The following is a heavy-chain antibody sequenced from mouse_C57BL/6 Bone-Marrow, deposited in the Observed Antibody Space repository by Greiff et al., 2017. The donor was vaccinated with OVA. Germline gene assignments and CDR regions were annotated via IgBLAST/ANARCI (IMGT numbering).Heavy chain of an antibody. J-gene: IGHJ3*01. CDR1: GFTFSSYA. CDR3: ARARGVWDGFAY. V-gene: IGHV5-4*01. D-gene: IGHD4-1*01. CDR2: ISDGGSYT. Sequence: EVQGVESGGGLVKPGGSLKLSCAASGFTFSSYAMSWVRQTPEKRLEWVATISDGGSYTYYPDNVKGRFTISRDNAKNNLYLQMSHLKSEDTAMYYCARARGVWDGFAYWGQGTLVTVSA.